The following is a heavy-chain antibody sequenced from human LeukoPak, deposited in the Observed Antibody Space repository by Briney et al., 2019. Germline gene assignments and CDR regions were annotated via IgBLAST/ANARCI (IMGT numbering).Heavy chain of an antibody. J-gene: IGHJ4*02. Sequence: GESLKISCKGSGYSFRSYWMAWVRQMPGKGLEWMGIIYPGDSDTRYSPSFQGQVTISVDKSISTAYLQWTTLKASDTAIYYCARQSGSGWADFDYRGQGTLVTVSS. CDR3: ARQSGSGWADFDY. V-gene: IGHV5-51*01. CDR1: GYSFRSYW. CDR2: IYPGDSDT. D-gene: IGHD6-19*01.